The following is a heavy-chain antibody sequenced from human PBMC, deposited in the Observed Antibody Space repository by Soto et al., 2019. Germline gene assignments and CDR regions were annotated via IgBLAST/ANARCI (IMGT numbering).Heavy chain of an antibody. Sequence: SETLSLTCTVSGASISGGGYYWSWIRQHPGKGLEWIGYIYYSGSTYYSPSLKSRASISVDTSKNQFSLKLSSVTAADTAVYYCARGGRWLQYWYFDLWGPGTLVTVSS. D-gene: IGHD5-12*01. CDR1: GASISGGGYY. CDR3: ARGGRWLQYWYFDL. CDR2: IYYSGST. V-gene: IGHV4-31*03. J-gene: IGHJ2*01.